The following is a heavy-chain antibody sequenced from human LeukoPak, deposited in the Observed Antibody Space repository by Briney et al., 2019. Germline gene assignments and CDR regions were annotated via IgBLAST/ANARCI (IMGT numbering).Heavy chain of an antibody. J-gene: IGHJ4*02. CDR1: GYSFTNYW. Sequence: GESLKISYKGSGYSFTNYWIGWVRQMPGKGLEWMGIFYPGDSFTRYSPSFQGQVTISADKSISTAYLQWSSLKASDTAMYYCARQPNPDFDYWGQGTLVTVSS. V-gene: IGHV5-51*01. CDR2: FYPGDSFT. CDR3: ARQPNPDFDY.